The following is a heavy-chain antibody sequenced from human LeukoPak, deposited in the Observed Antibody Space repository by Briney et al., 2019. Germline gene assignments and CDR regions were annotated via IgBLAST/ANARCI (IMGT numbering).Heavy chain of an antibody. CDR2: IYSGGST. CDR3: ASAPGDRTGYGIFGVVIITPGDFVFDY. J-gene: IGHJ5*01. Sequence: GGSLRLSRAASGFTVSSNYMSWVRQAPGKGLEWVSVIYSGGSTYYADSVKGRFTISRDNSKNTLYLQMNSLRAEDTAVYYCASAPGDRTGYGIFGVVIITPGDFVFDYWGHGTLVTVSS. V-gene: IGHV3-53*01. D-gene: IGHD3-3*01. CDR1: GFTVSSNY.